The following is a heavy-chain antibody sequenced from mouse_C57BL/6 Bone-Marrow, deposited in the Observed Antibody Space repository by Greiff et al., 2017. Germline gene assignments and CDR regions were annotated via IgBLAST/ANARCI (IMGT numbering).Heavy chain of an antibody. CDR3: VRNLGENFDY. CDR1: GFSFNTYA. V-gene: IGHV10-1*01. J-gene: IGHJ2*01. D-gene: IGHD4-1*01. CDR2: IRSKSNNYAT. Sequence: VHLVESGGGLVQPKGSLKLSCAASGFSFNTYAMNWVRQAPGKGLEWVARIRSKSNNYATYYADSVKDRFTISRDDSESMLYLQMNNLKTEDTAMYYCVRNLGENFDYWGQGTTRTVSS.